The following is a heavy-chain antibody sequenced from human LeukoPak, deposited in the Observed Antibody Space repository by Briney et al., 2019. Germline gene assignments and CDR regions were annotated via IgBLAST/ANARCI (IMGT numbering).Heavy chain of an antibody. CDR1: GYSFTTYW. D-gene: IGHD6-13*01. J-gene: IGHJ4*02. CDR2: IYPGDSDT. Sequence: GESLKISFKGSGYSFTTYWIGWVRQMPGKGLEWMGIIYPGDSDTRYSPSFQGRVTISADKSISTAYLQWSSLKASDTAMYYCARRRNGIVAAGDYWGQGTLVTVSS. V-gene: IGHV5-51*01. CDR3: ARRRNGIVAAGDY.